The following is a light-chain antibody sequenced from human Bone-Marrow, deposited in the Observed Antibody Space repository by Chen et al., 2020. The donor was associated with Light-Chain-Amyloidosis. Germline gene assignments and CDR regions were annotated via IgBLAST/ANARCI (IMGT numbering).Light chain of an antibody. CDR1: QSLVDSGDGNTY. V-gene: IGKV2-40*01. Sequence: IVMTQNPLSLSVTPREQATIHCRSSQSLVDSGDGNTYLDCYVQKPGQSPDILIYTLSYRASGVPDRFSGSGSGTHFTLSISRVEAEDVGVYYCMQRIQFPLTFCGGTKVEIK. CDR2: TLS. CDR3: MQRIQFPLT. J-gene: IGKJ4*01.